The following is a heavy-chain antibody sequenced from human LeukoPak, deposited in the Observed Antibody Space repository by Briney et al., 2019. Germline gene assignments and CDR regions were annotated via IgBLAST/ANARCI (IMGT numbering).Heavy chain of an antibody. J-gene: IGHJ3*02. CDR1: GGSISSSNW. CDR3: ARHMIDEVVTDYGAFDI. V-gene: IGHV4-4*02. Sequence: SETLSLTCAVSGGSISSSNWWSWVRQPPGKGLEWIGEIYHSGSTNYNPSLKSRVTISVDTSKNQFSLKLSSVTAADTAVYYCARHMIDEVVTDYGAFDIWGQGTMVTVSS. CDR2: IYHSGST. D-gene: IGHD3-22*01.